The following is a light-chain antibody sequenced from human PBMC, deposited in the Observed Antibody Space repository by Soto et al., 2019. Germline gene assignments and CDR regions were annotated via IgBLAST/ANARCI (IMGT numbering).Light chain of an antibody. CDR1: QSISSY. Sequence: DIQMTQSPSSLSASVGDRVTITCRASQSISSYLNWYQQKPGKAPKILIYAASSLQSGVPSRFSRSGSGTDLTITISSLQPEDFATYYCQQSYSTLGWTFGQGTKVEIK. J-gene: IGKJ1*01. CDR3: QQSYSTLGWT. V-gene: IGKV1-39*01. CDR2: AAS.